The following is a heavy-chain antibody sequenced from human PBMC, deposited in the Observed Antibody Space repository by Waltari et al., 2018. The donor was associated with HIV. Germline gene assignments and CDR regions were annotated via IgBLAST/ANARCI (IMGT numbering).Heavy chain of an antibody. CDR2: IYYSGST. V-gene: IGHV4-39*07. D-gene: IGHD2-15*01. Sequence: QLQLQESGPGLVKPSETLSLTCPASGGSIRSSSYYWGWIRQPPGKGLEWIGSIYYSGSTYYNPSLKSRVTISVDTSKNQFSLKLSSVTAADTAVYYCARERYCSGGSCPFDYWGQGTLVTVSS. J-gene: IGHJ4*02. CDR3: ARERYCSGGSCPFDY. CDR1: GGSIRSSSYY.